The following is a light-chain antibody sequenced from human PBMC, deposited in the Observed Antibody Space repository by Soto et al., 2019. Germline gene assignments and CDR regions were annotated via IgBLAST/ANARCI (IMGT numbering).Light chain of an antibody. CDR2: KAS. CDR3: QQYNRRT. Sequence: DIQMTQSPSTLSASVGDRVTITCRASQSISSWLAWYQQKPGKAPKLLIYKASSLESWVPSRFSGSGSGTEFTLTISSLQPDDFATYYCQQYNRRTFSQGTKVDIK. V-gene: IGKV1-5*03. CDR1: QSISSW. J-gene: IGKJ2*01.